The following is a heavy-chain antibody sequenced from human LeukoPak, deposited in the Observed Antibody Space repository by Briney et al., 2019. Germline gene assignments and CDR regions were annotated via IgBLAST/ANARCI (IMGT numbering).Heavy chain of an antibody. CDR3: ARDIADCSGDTCYNIRFDS. Sequence: QAGGSLRLSCAASGFTFNSFSMNWVRQAPGKGLEWVSYIGIGGNIYYADSVKGRFTISRDNAKNSLYLQMNSLRAEDTAVYYCARDIADCSGDTCYNIRFDSWGQGTLVTVSS. CDR2: IGIGGNI. V-gene: IGHV3-48*04. J-gene: IGHJ5*01. CDR1: GFTFNSFS. D-gene: IGHD2-15*01.